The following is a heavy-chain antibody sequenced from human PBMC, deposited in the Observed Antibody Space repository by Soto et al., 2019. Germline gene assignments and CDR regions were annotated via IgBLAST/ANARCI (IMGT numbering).Heavy chain of an antibody. CDR1: GDSVSSVGFH. D-gene: IGHD3-3*01. V-gene: IGHV4-30-4*01. CDR2: IYNGGST. CDR3: ARAPVGLDTISYFDY. Sequence: SETLSLTCTVSGDSVSSVGFHWAWLRRPPGKGLEWIGYIYNGGSTYYRPSLESRMHMSLDATRNNYSLRLTSVTAADTAVYFCARAPVGLDTISYFDYWGQGKLVTVSS. J-gene: IGHJ4*02.